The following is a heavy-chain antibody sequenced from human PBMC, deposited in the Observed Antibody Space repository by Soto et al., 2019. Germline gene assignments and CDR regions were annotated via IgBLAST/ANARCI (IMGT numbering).Heavy chain of an antibody. CDR2: ISTYNGDA. Sequence: QVQLVQSGAEVRKPGASVRVSCKTSGYTFSRSGISWVRQAPGQGLEWMGWISTYNGDANYAQKLQGRVTMTMDTSTSTAFMELGSLTSDDTAVYYCARSGSVPYYYYGLDVWGQGTTVTVSS. CDR3: ARSGSVPYYYYGLDV. CDR1: GYTFSRSG. V-gene: IGHV1-18*01. D-gene: IGHD1-26*01. J-gene: IGHJ6*02.